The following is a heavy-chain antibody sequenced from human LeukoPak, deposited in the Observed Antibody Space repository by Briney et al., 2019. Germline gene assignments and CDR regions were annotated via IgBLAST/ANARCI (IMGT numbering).Heavy chain of an antibody. V-gene: IGHV1-46*01. CDR1: GYTFTSYY. CDR3: ARDPGRSSGWYTYYYYYYYMDV. D-gene: IGHD6-19*01. J-gene: IGHJ6*03. CDR2: INPIGGST. Sequence: ASVKVSCKASGYTFTSYYMHWVRQAPGQGLEWMGIINPIGGSTSYAQKFQGRVTMTRDMSTSTVYMELSSLRSEDTAVYYCARDPGRSSGWYTYYYYYYYMDVWGKGTTVTVSS.